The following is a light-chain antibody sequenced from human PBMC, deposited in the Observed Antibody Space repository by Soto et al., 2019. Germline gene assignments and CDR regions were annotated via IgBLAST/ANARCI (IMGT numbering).Light chain of an antibody. J-gene: IGKJ1*01. V-gene: IGKV1D-16*01. CDR3: QQYKSYPLT. CDR1: QGISSW. Sequence: DTQMTQSPSSLSASVGDRVTITCRASQGISSWLAWYQQKPGKAPKRLIYAASRLQSGVPSRFSGSGSGTEFTLTISSLQPEDFASYYCQQYKSYPLTFGQGTKVDIK. CDR2: AAS.